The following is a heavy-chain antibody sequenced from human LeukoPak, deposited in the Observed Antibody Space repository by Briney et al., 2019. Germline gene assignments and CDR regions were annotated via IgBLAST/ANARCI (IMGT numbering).Heavy chain of an antibody. CDR2: INHSGST. V-gene: IGHV4-34*01. J-gene: IGHJ6*04. D-gene: IGHD5-18*01. CDR1: GGFFSGYY. Sequence: ASETLSLTCAVYGGFFSGYYWSRIRQPPGKGLEWIGEINHSGSTNYNPSLRSRVTISVDTSKNQFSLKLSSVTAADTAVYYCARGGYSYGYVSVSYYYGMDVWGKGTAVTVSS. CDR3: ARGGYSYGYVSVSYYYGMDV.